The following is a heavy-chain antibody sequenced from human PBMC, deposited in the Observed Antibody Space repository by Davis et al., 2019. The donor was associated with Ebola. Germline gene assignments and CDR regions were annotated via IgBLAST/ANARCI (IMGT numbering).Heavy chain of an antibody. D-gene: IGHD3-3*01. J-gene: IGHJ4*02. Sequence: MPGGSLRLSCTVSGGSISSYYWSWIRQPPGKGLEWIGYIYYGGSTNYNPSLKSRVTISVDTSKNQFSLKLSSVTAADTAVYYCARHDYDFWSGYYLGYWGQGTLVTVSS. V-gene: IGHV4-59*08. CDR1: GGSISSYY. CDR2: IYYGGST. CDR3: ARHDYDFWSGYYLGY.